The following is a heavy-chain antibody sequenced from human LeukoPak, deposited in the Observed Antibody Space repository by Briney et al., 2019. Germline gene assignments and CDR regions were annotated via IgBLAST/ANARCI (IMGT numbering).Heavy chain of an antibody. D-gene: IGHD6-19*01. Sequence: SETLSLTCTVSGYSISSGYYWGWIRQPPGKGLEWIGNIYHSGSTYYNPSLKSRVTISVDTSKNQFSLRLSSVTAADTAVYYCARSPKYSSGWSLYYYMDVWGKGTAVTVSS. CDR3: ARSPKYSSGWSLYYYMDV. V-gene: IGHV4-38-2*02. J-gene: IGHJ6*03. CDR2: IYHSGST. CDR1: GYSISSGYY.